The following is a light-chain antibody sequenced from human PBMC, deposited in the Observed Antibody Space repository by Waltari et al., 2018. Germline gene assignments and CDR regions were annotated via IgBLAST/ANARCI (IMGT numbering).Light chain of an antibody. J-gene: IGKJ2*01. Sequence: IVLTQSPGTLSLSPGERATLSCRASQSITNNYLAWYQQRPGQAPRILIYAASSRVTGIPDRFSGSGSGTGFTLTISRLEPEDFAVYYCQQYGSSPLYTFGQGTKLEIK. CDR3: QQYGSSPLYT. CDR2: AAS. CDR1: QSITNNY. V-gene: IGKV3-20*01.